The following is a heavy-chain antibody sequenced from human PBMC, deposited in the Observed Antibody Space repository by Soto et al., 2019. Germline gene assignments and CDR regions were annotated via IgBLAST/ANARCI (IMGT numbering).Heavy chain of an antibody. J-gene: IGHJ4*02. CDR1: GGSIGTGGYY. V-gene: IGHV4-31*03. Sequence: PSETLSLTCTVSGGSIGTGGYYWSWIRQHPGKGLEWIGYIYYSGSTYYNPSLKSRVTISIDTSKNQFSLKLSSVTAADTAVYYCAREYGGPLDYWGQGTLVTISS. CDR3: AREYGGPLDY. D-gene: IGHD2-15*01. CDR2: IYYSGST.